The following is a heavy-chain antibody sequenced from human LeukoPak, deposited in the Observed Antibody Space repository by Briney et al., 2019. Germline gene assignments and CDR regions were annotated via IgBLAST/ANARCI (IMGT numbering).Heavy chain of an antibody. CDR1: GFTFDDYA. CDR3: AKGSGNIARPGDY. CDR2: ISWNSGSI. V-gene: IGHV3-9*01. Sequence: GRSLRLSCAASGFTFDDYAMHWVRQAPGKGLEWVSGISWNSGSIGYADSVKGRFTISRDNSKNTLYLQMNSLRAEDTAVYYCAKGSGNIARPGDYWGQGTLVTVSS. D-gene: IGHD3-10*01. J-gene: IGHJ4*02.